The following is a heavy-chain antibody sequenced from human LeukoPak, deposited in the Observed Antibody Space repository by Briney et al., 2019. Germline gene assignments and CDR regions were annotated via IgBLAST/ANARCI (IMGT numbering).Heavy chain of an antibody. CDR1: GFSFSRYW. V-gene: IGHV3-74*01. CDR2: INTDGSST. Sequence: GGSLRLSCAASGFSFSRYWMHWVRQAPGKGLVWVSHINTDGSSTNYADSVKGRFTISRDNAKNTVTLQMNSLRAEDTAVYYCARDTGGVVYWGQGTLFTVPS. CDR3: ARDTGGVVY. J-gene: IGHJ4*02. D-gene: IGHD2-8*02.